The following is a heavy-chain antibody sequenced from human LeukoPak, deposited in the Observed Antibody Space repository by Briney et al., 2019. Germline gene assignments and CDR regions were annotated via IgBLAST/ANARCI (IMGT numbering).Heavy chain of an antibody. V-gene: IGHV1-8*03. CDR2: INPNTGDR. CDR3: ARTTSLTASGYDY. CDR1: GYTFTNYH. D-gene: IGHD4-17*01. Sequence: ASLKLSCKASGYTFTNYHINWVRQAPGQGLEWMGWINPNTGDRGDAQKFQGRVSITSDTSISTAYMELGSPRSEDTAVYFCARTTSLTASGYDYWGQGTLVTVS. J-gene: IGHJ4*02.